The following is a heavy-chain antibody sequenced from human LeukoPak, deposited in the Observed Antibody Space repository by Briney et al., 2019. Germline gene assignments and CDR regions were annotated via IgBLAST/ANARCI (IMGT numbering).Heavy chain of an antibody. V-gene: IGHV1-18*01. CDR1: GYTFNDYV. CDR2: ISPFNGNT. D-gene: IGHD1-26*01. CDR3: ARDRGSLLDY. Sequence: RASVEDSCKTSGYTFNDYVISWVRQAPGQGLEWMGWISPFNGNTNYAQKLQGRVTMTTDTSTSTAYMELRSLRSDDTAVYYCARDRGSLLDYWGQGTLVTVSS. J-gene: IGHJ4*02.